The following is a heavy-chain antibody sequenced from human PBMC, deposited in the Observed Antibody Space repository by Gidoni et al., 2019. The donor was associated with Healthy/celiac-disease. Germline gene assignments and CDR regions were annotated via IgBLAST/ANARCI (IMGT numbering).Heavy chain of an antibody. CDR3: AKDSSGVLRYFDWLLRHFDY. J-gene: IGHJ4*02. V-gene: IGHV3-30*18. CDR2: ISYDGSNK. D-gene: IGHD3-9*01. CDR1: GFTFSSYG. Sequence: QVQLLASGGGVVQPGRSLRLSCAASGFTFSSYGMPWVRQAPGKGLEWVAVISYDGSNKYYADSVKGRFTISRDNSKNTLYLQMNSLRAEDTAVYYCAKDSSGVLRYFDWLLRHFDYWGQGTLVTVSS.